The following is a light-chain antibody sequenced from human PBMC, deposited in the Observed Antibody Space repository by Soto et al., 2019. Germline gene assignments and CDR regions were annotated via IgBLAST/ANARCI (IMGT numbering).Light chain of an antibody. Sequence: QSVLTQPPSASGSPGQSVTISCTGTSSDVGGYNYVSWYQQHPGKAPKLMIYEVSKRPSGVPDRFSGSKSGNTASLTVSGLQAEDEADYYCCSYAGSNKTVVFGGGTKLTVL. CDR1: SSDVGGYNY. V-gene: IGLV2-8*01. CDR3: CSYAGSNKTVV. CDR2: EVS. J-gene: IGLJ2*01.